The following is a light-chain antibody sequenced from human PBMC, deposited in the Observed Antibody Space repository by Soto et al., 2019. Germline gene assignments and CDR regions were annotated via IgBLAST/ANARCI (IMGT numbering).Light chain of an antibody. CDR2: EGS. Sequence: QSALTQPASVSGSPGQSITISCTGTSSDVGNYNLVSWYQQHPGKAPKLMIYEGSKRPSGVSNRFSGSKSGNTASLTISILQAEDEADYSCCSYAGSSTYVFGTRTKVTVL. V-gene: IGLV2-23*01. CDR3: CSYAGSSTYV. CDR1: SSDVGNYNL. J-gene: IGLJ1*01.